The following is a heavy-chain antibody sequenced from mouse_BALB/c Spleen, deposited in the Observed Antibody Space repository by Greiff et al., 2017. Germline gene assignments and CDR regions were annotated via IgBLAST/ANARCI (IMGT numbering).Heavy chain of an antibody. J-gene: IGHJ3*01. Sequence: VQLQESGPGLVAPSQSLSITCTVSGFSLTSYGVHWVRQPPGKGLEWLGVIWAGGSTNYNSALMSRLSISKDNSKSQVFLKMNSLQTDDTAMYYCARGDDYHFAYWGQGTLVTVSA. CDR1: GFSLTSYG. CDR2: IWAGGST. D-gene: IGHD2-4*01. V-gene: IGHV2-9*02. CDR3: ARGDDYHFAY.